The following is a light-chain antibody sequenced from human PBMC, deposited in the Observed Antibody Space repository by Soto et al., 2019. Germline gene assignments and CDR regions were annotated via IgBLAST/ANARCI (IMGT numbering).Light chain of an antibody. Sequence: QSALTQPRSVSGSPGQSVTISCTGTSSDVGGDNHVSWYQQHPGKAPKLMIYDVTKRPSGVPDRFSGSKSGNTASLTISGLQAEDEADYYCCSYAGSYTWVFGGGTKLTVL. CDR3: CSYAGSYTWV. J-gene: IGLJ3*02. CDR2: DVT. V-gene: IGLV2-11*01. CDR1: SSDVGGDNH.